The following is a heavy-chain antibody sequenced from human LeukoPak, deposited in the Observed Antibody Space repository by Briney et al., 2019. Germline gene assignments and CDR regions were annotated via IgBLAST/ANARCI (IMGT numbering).Heavy chain of an antibody. D-gene: IGHD1-26*01. Sequence: ASVKVSCKASGGTFSSYAISWVRQAPGQGLEWMGRIIPILGIANYAQKFQGRVTITADKSTSTAYMELSSLRSEDTAVYYCARAGIVGVTTFSYWGQGTLVTVSS. CDR3: ARAGIVGVTTFSY. V-gene: IGHV1-69*04. J-gene: IGHJ4*02. CDR2: IIPILGIA. CDR1: GGTFSSYA.